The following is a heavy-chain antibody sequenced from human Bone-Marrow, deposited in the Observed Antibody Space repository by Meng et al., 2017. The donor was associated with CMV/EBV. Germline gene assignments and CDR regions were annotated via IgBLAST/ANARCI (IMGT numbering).Heavy chain of an antibody. Sequence: GESLKISCAASGFTFSSYAMHWVRQAPGKGLEWVAVRSYDGSNKYYADSVKVRFTISRDNSKNTLYLQMNSLRAEDTAVHYCARESRRHLGIGYFDFWGQGTLVTVSS. CDR1: GFTFSSYA. CDR2: RSYDGSNK. CDR3: ARESRRHLGIGYFDF. V-gene: IGHV3-30-3*01. D-gene: IGHD7-27*01. J-gene: IGHJ4*02.